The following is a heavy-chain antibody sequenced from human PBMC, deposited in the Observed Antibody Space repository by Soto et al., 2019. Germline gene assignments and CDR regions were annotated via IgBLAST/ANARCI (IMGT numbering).Heavy chain of an antibody. Sequence: TSGTLSLTCSVSGGSVSSHYWSWVRQPAGKGLEWIGRIYISGNTKYNPSFKSRVTMSVDTSKNQVSLRLSSVTAADTAVYYCARELKPYNSRWYFTLSWGQGTLVTVSS. D-gene: IGHD6-19*01. J-gene: IGHJ5*02. CDR1: GGSVSSHY. V-gene: IGHV4-4*07. CDR3: ARELKPYNSRWYFTLS. CDR2: IYISGNT.